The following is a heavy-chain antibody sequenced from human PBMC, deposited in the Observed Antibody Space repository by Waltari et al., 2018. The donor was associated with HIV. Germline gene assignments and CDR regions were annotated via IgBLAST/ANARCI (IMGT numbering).Heavy chain of an antibody. J-gene: IGHJ4*02. Sequence: EVQLVESGGGLLQPGGSLRLSCAASGFTFTNYAMNWVRQAPGEGLEWVSAISGRGGSTYYAGSVKGRFTISRDNSKNTLYLQMNSLRAEDTALYYCAKDDSTGSSGYYPFHYWGQGTLITVSS. V-gene: IGHV3-23*04. D-gene: IGHD3-22*01. CDR3: AKDDSTGSSGYYPFHY. CDR1: GFTFTNYA. CDR2: ISGRGGST.